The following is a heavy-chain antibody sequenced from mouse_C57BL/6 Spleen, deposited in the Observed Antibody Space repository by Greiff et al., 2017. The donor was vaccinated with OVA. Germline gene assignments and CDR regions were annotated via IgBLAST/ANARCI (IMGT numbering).Heavy chain of an antibody. D-gene: IGHD2-1*01. Sequence: EVQLQQSGPELVTPGASVKIPCKASGYTFTAYNMDWVKQSPGKSLEWIGDINPNNGGTIYNQKFKGKATLTVDKSSSTAYMELRSLTSEDTAVYYCAREGIYYGNYRFAYWGQGTLVTVSA. CDR2: INPNNGGT. CDR1: GYTFTAYN. J-gene: IGHJ3*01. CDR3: AREGIYYGNYRFAY. V-gene: IGHV1-18*01.